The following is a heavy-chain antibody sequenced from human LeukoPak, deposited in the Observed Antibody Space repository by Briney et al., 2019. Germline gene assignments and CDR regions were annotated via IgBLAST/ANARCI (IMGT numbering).Heavy chain of an antibody. Sequence: GGSLRLSCAASGFTFSSYEMNWVRQAPGKGLEWVSYISSSGRTIKYADFVKGRFTISRDTAKNSLYLQMNSLRAEDTAVYYCARDGAGGAVDYWGHGTLVTVSS. CDR3: ARDGAGGAVDY. CDR1: GFTFSSYE. V-gene: IGHV3-48*03. D-gene: IGHD3-10*01. CDR2: ISSSGRTI. J-gene: IGHJ4*01.